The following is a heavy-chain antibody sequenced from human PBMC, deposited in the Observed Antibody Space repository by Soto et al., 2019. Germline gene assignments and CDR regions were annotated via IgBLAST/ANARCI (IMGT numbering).Heavy chain of an antibody. CDR1: GYTFTGHY. D-gene: IGHD1-26*01. CDR3: GRGRSGQIVVFY. V-gene: IGHV1-2*02. CDR2: IGPESGAT. J-gene: IGHJ4*02. Sequence: ASVKVSCKASGYTFTGHYIHWVRQAPEQGPEWMGEIGPESGATRYAQRFRGRVTMTRDMSITTVYMELNNLSPDDTAVYYCGRGRSGQIVVFYWGQGTPVTVSS.